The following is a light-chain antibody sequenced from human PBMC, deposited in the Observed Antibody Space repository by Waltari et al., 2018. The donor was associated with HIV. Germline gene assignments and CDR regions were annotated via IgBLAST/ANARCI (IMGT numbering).Light chain of an antibody. V-gene: IGKV1-39*01. Sequence: DIQMTQSPSSLSASVGDRVTITCRASPSIVSYLNWYQQKPGKAPNLLIYTASSLQSGVPSRFSGSGSGTDFTLTISSLQPEDFATYYCQQSYSTPTFGGGTKVEIK. CDR2: TAS. J-gene: IGKJ4*01. CDR3: QQSYSTPT. CDR1: PSIVSY.